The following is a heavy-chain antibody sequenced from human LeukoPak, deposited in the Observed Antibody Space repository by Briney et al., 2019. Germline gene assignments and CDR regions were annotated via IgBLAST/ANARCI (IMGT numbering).Heavy chain of an antibody. CDR2: INWSGDSP. V-gene: IGHV3-20*04. J-gene: IGHJ4*02. Sequence: PGGSLRLSCAASGFXFYAYGMSWVRQVPGKGLEWVSSINWSGDSPGYADSVKGRFTISRDNAKNALYLQMNSLRADDTAVYYCATKGTYGSEYWGQGTLVTVSS. D-gene: IGHD3-10*01. CDR3: ATKGTYGSEY. CDR1: GFXFYAYG.